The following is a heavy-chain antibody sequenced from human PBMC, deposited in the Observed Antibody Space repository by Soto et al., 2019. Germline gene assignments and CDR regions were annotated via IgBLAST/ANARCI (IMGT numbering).Heavy chain of an antibody. CDR3: SRAPTVTQFDY. CDR1: GVSVSRGSFY. D-gene: IGHD4-17*01. Sequence: SQTLSLPCTVSGVSVSRGSFYWAWIRQPPGKGLEWIGFGSYSGTTNYKPSLKSRVTISVDTSRIQISLKVHSLTTAATAVYDCSRAPTVTQFDYLGRGTLVTVST. V-gene: IGHV4-61*01. J-gene: IGHJ4*02. CDR2: GSYSGTT.